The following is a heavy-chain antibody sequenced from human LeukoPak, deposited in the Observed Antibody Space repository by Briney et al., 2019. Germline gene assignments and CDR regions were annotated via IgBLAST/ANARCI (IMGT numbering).Heavy chain of an antibody. D-gene: IGHD2-15*01. V-gene: IGHV3-53*01. Sequence: GGSLRLSCAASGFTVSSNYMSWVRQAPGKGLEWVSAIYSGGSTYYADSVKGRFTISRDNSKNTLYLQMNSLRAEDTAVYYCSQVVGYPPLVYWGQGTLVTVSS. CDR1: GFTVSSNY. CDR3: SQVVGYPPLVY. J-gene: IGHJ4*02. CDR2: IYSGGST.